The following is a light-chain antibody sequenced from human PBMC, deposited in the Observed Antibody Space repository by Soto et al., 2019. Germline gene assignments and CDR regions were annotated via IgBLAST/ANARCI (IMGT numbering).Light chain of an antibody. Sequence: DIQMTQSPSTLSASVGDRVTITCRASQSISSWLAWYQQKPGKAPKLLIYDASSLESGVPSRFSGSGSGTEFTLAISSLQPDDFAPYYCQQYNSYSVWTFCQGTKVEIK. CDR1: QSISSW. CDR3: QQYNSYSVWT. CDR2: DAS. V-gene: IGKV1-5*01. J-gene: IGKJ1*01.